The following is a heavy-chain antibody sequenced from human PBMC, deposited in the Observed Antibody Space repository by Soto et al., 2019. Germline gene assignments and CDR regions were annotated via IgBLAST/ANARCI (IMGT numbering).Heavy chain of an antibody. V-gene: IGHV3-74*01. CDR1: GFTFSIYW. CDR2: INSDGSST. J-gene: IGHJ6*02. Sequence: TGGSLRLSCAASGFTFSIYWMHWVRQAPGKGLVWVSRINSDGSSTTYADSVKGRFTISRDNAKNTLYLQMNSLRAEDTAVYYCTSTRFLEPYYYGIDVWGQGTTVTVSS. D-gene: IGHD3-3*01. CDR3: TSTRFLEPYYYGIDV.